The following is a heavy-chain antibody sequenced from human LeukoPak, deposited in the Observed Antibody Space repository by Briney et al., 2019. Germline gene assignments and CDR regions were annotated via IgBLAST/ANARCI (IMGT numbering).Heavy chain of an antibody. CDR2: ISYDVGKK. CDR1: GFTFSGYG. J-gene: IGHJ4*02. V-gene: IGHV3-30*03. Sequence: PGGSLRLSCAASGFTFSGYGMHWVRQAPGKGLEWVAVISYDVGKKYYADSVKGRFTISRDNSKNTLYLQMNSLRAEDTAVYYCARGPSGYHNTGGQGTLVTVSS. CDR3: ARGPSGYHNT. D-gene: IGHD5-12*01.